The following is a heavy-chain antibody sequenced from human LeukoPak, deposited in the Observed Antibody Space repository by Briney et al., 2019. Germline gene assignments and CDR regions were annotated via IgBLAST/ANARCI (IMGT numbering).Heavy chain of an antibody. CDR3: ARDTPLYYYDSSGYYHKPWYYYGMDV. CDR2: IIPIFGTA. CDR1: GGTFSSYA. D-gene: IGHD3-22*01. Sequence: SVKVSCKASGGTFSSYAISWVRQAPGQGLEWMGGIIPIFGTANYAQKFQGRVTITADESTSTAYMELSSLRSEDTVVYYCARDTPLYYYDSSGYYHKPWYYYGMDVWGQGTTVTVSS. V-gene: IGHV1-69*13. J-gene: IGHJ6*02.